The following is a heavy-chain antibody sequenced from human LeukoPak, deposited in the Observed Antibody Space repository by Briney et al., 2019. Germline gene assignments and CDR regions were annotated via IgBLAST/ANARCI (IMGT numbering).Heavy chain of an antibody. J-gene: IGHJ5*01. V-gene: IGHV3-30-3*01. CDR1: GFTFSSNN. CDR2: ISSDGNNK. CDR3: AGPGGDRSFDF. D-gene: IGHD2-21*02. Sequence: PGRSLRLSCEASGFTFSSNNIHWVRQAPGKGLEWVAAISSDGNNKWYAVAVKGRFTISRDNSKNTVYLQMNSLRVEDTALYYCAGPGGDRSFDFWDQGSLVTVSS.